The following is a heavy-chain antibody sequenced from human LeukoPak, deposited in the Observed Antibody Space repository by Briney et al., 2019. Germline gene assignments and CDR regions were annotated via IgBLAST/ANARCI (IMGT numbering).Heavy chain of an antibody. CDR3: AREGAHSAFDI. J-gene: IGHJ3*02. CDR2: INHSGST. V-gene: IGHV4-34*01. Sequence: KPSETLSLTCAVHGGSFSGYYWSWIRQPPGKGLEWIGEINHSGSTNYNPSLKSRVTISVDTSKNQFSLKLSSVTAADTAVYYCAREGAHSAFDISGQGTMVTVSS. CDR1: GGSFSGYY. D-gene: IGHD1-26*01.